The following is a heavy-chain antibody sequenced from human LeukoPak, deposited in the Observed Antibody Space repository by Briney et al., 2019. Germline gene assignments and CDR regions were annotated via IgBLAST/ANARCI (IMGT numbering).Heavy chain of an antibody. D-gene: IGHD5-24*01. CDR2: INHSGST. CDR1: GGSFSTYY. V-gene: IGHV4-34*01. J-gene: IGHJ4*02. CDR3: ARGGEMATILSDY. Sequence: PSETLSLTCAVYGGSFSTYYWSWIRQPPGKGLEWIGEINHSGSTNYNPSLKSRVTISVDTSKNQFSLRLSSVTAADTAVYYCARGGEMATILSDYWGQGTLVTVSS.